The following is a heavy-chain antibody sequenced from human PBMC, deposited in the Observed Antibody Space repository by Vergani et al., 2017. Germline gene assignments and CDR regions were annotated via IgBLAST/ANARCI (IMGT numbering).Heavy chain of an antibody. Sequence: QVQLVESGGGVVQPGRSLRLSCAASGFTFSSYAMHWVRQAPGKGLEWVAGISYDGSNKYYADSVKGRFTISRDNSKNTLYLQMNSLRAEDTAVYYCARDGGMATTTYYWGQGTLVTVSS. CDR2: ISYDGSNK. CDR1: GFTFSSYA. D-gene: IGHD5-24*01. V-gene: IGHV3-30-3*01. CDR3: ARDGGMATTTYY. J-gene: IGHJ4*02.